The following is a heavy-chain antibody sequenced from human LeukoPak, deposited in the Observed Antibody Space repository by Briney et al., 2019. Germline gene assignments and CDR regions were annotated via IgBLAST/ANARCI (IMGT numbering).Heavy chain of an antibody. CDR3: ARGFSNMDGSGSYYSLDAFDI. J-gene: IGHJ3*02. Sequence: SETLSLTCTVSGGSISSSSYYWGWIRQPPGKGLEWIGSIYYSGSTYYNPSLKSRVTISVDTSKDQFSLKLSSVTAADTAVYYCARGFSNMDGSGSYYSLDAFDIWGQGTMVTVSS. V-gene: IGHV4-39*07. CDR1: GGSISSSSYY. D-gene: IGHD3-10*01. CDR2: IYYSGST.